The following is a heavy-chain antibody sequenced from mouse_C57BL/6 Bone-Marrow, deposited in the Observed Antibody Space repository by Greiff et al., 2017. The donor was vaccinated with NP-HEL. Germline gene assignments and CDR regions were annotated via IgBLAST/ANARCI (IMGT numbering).Heavy chain of an antibody. CDR2: FYPGDGDT. J-gene: IGHJ2*01. CDR1: GYAFSSYW. Sequence: QVQLQQSGAELVKPGASVKISCKASGYAFSSYWMNWVTQRPGKGLEWIGQFYPGDGDTNYNGKFKGKATLTADKSSSTAYMQLSSLTSEDSAVYCCARVGGNYVGYWGQGTTLTVSS. V-gene: IGHV1-80*01. CDR3: ARVGGNYVGY.